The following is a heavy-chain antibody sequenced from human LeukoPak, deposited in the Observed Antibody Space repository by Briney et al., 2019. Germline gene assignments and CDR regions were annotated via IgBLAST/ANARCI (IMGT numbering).Heavy chain of an antibody. Sequence: GRSLRLSCAASGFTFDDYAMHWVRQAPGKGLEWVSGISWNSGSIGYADSVQGRFTISRDNAKNSLYLQMNSLRAEDTALYYCAKAPLGYYFDYWGQGTLVTVSS. CDR1: GFTFDDYA. J-gene: IGHJ4*02. CDR2: ISWNSGSI. V-gene: IGHV3-9*01. CDR3: AKAPLGYYFDY.